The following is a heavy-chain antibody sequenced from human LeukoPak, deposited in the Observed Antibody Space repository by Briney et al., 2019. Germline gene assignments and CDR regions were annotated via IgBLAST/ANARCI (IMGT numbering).Heavy chain of an antibody. CDR1: GFTFSSYG. CDR2: ISYDGSNK. J-gene: IGHJ4*02. Sequence: GGSLRLSCAASGFTFSSYGMHWVRQAPGKGLEWVAVISYDGSNKYYADSVKGRFTISRDNSKNTLYLQMNSLRAEDTAVYYCAKADFDYWGQGTLVTVSP. CDR3: AKADFDY. V-gene: IGHV3-30*18.